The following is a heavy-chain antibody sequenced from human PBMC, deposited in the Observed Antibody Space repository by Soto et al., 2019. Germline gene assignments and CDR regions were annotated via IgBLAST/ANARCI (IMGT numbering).Heavy chain of an antibody. CDR1: GESFIGYY. CDR3: ARTDIVTTNWFDP. CDR2: INHGGST. D-gene: IGHD5-12*01. J-gene: IGHJ5*02. V-gene: IGHV4-34*01. Sequence: QVHLQQWGAGLLKPSETLSLTCAVYGESFIGYYWTWIRQSPGKGREWIGEINHGGSTNYNPSLKSRVTISIDTSKNQFSLKLTSVTAADTSVYYCARTDIVTTNWFDPWGQGTLVTVSS.